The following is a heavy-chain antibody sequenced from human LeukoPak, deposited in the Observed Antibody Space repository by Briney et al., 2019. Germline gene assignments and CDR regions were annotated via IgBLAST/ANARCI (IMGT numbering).Heavy chain of an antibody. CDR3: AREIQGWVAFAIAAAGKGGYYYYYMDV. CDR2: IYYSVST. CDR1: GGSISSYY. Sequence: SETLSLTCTVAGGSISSYYWSWIRQPPRKGLEWIGYIYYSVSTNYNPSLKSRVTISVDTSKNQFSLKLSSVTAADTAVYYCAREIQGWVAFAIAAAGKGGYYYYYMDVWGKGTTVTVSS. D-gene: IGHD6-13*01. J-gene: IGHJ6*03. V-gene: IGHV4-59*01.